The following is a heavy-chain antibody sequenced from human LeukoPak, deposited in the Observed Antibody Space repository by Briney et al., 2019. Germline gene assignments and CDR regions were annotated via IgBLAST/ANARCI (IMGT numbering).Heavy chain of an antibody. CDR2: ISGSGGST. J-gene: IGHJ3*02. V-gene: IGHV3-23*01. D-gene: IGHD3-10*01. Sequence: PGGSLRLSCAASGFTFSGYAMSWVRQAPGKGLEWVSAISGSGGSTYYADSVKGRFTISRDNSKNTLYLQMNSLRAEDTAVYYCAKEYYGSGSYSPAFDIWGQGTMVTVSS. CDR1: GFTFSGYA. CDR3: AKEYYGSGSYSPAFDI.